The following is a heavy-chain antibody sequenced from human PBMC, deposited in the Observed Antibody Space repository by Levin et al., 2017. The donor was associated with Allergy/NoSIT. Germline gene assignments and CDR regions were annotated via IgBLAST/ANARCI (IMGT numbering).Heavy chain of an antibody. CDR1: GFSFDNSW. CDR2: INTDGTYT. CDR3: AKNYDSSGYAIDY. Sequence: LSLTCAASGFSFDNSWMHWVRQAPGKGLVWVSRINTDGTYTTYADSVKGRFAISRDNANDTLYLQMNSLRAEDTAVYYCAKNYDSSGYAIDYWGQGALVTVSA. D-gene: IGHD3-22*01. V-gene: IGHV3-74*01. J-gene: IGHJ4*02.